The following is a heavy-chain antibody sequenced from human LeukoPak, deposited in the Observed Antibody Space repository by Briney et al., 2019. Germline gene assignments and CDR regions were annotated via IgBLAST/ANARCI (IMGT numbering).Heavy chain of an antibody. V-gene: IGHV3-11*01. Sequence: PGGSLRLSCAASGFTFSDYYMSWIRQAPGKGPEWVSYISSSGSTIYYADSVMGRFTISRDNAKNSLYLQMNSLGAEDTAVYYCARLTRQLSGSSNDYWGQGTLVTVSS. CDR3: ARLTRQLSGSSNDY. CDR1: GFTFSDYY. CDR2: ISSSGSTI. J-gene: IGHJ4*02. D-gene: IGHD3-10*01.